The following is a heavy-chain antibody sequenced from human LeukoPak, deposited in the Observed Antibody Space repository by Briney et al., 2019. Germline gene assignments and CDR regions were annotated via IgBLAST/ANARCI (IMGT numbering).Heavy chain of an antibody. CDR3: AKDEGGYSGYGIIDY. Sequence: GGSLRLSCAASGFTFSSYAMSWVRQAPGKGLEWVSAISGSGGSTYYADSVKGRFAISRDNSKNTLYLQMNSLRAEDTAVYYCAKDEGGYSGYGIIDYWGQGTLVTVSS. CDR1: GFTFSSYA. J-gene: IGHJ4*02. V-gene: IGHV3-23*01. D-gene: IGHD5-12*01. CDR2: ISGSGGST.